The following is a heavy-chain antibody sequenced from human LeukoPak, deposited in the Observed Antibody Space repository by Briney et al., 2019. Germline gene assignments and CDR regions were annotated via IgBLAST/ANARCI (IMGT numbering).Heavy chain of an antibody. V-gene: IGHV4-61*09. J-gene: IGHJ3*02. D-gene: IGHD2/OR15-2a*01. CDR3: ARAPYSLIQIILLGGAFDI. CDR1: GGSISSGSYY. Sequence: PSQTLSLTCTVSGGSISSGSYYWSWIRQPAGEALEWIGHIYTTGSTNYNPSLKSRVTISVDTSKNQFSLKLSSVTAADTAVYYCARAPYSLIQIILLGGAFDIWGQGTMVTVSS. CDR2: IYTTGST.